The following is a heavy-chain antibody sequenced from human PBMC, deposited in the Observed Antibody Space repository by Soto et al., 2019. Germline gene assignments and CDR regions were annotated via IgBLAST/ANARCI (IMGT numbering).Heavy chain of an antibody. CDR1: GGSIITTTYY. J-gene: IGHJ4*02. D-gene: IGHD3-3*01. CDR3: ARHKRITRGGVAPLQRIFDE. CDR2: VYYSGST. Sequence: PSETLSLTCTVSGGSIITTTYYWGWLRQPPGKGLEWIGSVYYSGSTYYNPSLKSRVTISVDTSMNKFSLMLSSVTAADTAVYYCARHKRITRGGVAPLQRIFDEWGQGDLVPVGS. V-gene: IGHV4-39*01.